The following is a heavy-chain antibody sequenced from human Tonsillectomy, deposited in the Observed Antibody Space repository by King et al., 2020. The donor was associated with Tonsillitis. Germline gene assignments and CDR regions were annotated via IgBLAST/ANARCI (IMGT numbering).Heavy chain of an antibody. CDR3: AKFSYYDSSGSDY. CDR2: ITGGGGST. CDR1: GFTFRSYA. J-gene: IGHJ4*02. D-gene: IGHD3-22*01. V-gene: IGHV3-23*04. Sequence: VQLVESGGGLVQPGGSLRLSCAASGFTFRSYAMSWCRQAPGNGLEWGSSITGGGGSTYYADSLKGRFTITRDNSKNTLYLEMNSRRAEDTAVYYCAKFSYYDSSGSDYWGQGTLVTVSS.